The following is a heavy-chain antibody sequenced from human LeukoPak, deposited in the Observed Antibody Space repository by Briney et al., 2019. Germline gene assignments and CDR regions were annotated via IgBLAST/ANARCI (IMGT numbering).Heavy chain of an antibody. D-gene: IGHD6-19*01. CDR3: AREVSSGALRYYMDV. J-gene: IGHJ6*03. CDR2: IKQDGSEK. Sequence: PGGSLRLSCAASGFTFSRYWMSWVRQAPGKGLEWVANIKQDGSEKFYVDSVKGRFTISRDNAKNSLYLEMNSLRGEDTAVYYCAREVSSGALRYYMDVWGKGTTVTVSS. V-gene: IGHV3-7*01. CDR1: GFTFSRYW.